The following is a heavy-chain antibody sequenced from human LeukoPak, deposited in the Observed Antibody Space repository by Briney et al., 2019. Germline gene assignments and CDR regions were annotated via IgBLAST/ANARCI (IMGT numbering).Heavy chain of an antibody. J-gene: IGHJ4*02. CDR3: ARSIGGYYYDSSGTFDY. CDR2: IYTSGST. Sequence: SETLSLTCTVSGGFISSYYWSWIRQPPGKGLEWIGYIYTSGSTNYNPSLKSRVTISVDTSKNQFSLKLSSVTAADTAVYYCARSIGGYYYDSSGTFDYWGQGTLVTVSS. D-gene: IGHD3-22*01. V-gene: IGHV4-4*09. CDR1: GGFISSYY.